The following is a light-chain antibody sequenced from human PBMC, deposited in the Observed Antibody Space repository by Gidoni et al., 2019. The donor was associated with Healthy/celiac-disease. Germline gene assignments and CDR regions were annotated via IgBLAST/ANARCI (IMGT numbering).Light chain of an antibody. CDR3: QQRSNWPPT. CDR1: QSVSSF. CDR2: DSS. Sequence: EIVLTQSPVTLSLSPGERATLSCRASQSVSSFLAWYQQRPGQAPRLLIYDSSNRATGLPARFSGSGSGTNFTLTISSLEPEGFAVYYCQQRSNWPPTFGQGTKVEI. J-gene: IGKJ1*01. V-gene: IGKV3-11*01.